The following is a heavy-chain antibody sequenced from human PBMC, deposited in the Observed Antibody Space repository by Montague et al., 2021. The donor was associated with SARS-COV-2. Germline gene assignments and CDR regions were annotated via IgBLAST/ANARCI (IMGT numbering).Heavy chain of an antibody. J-gene: IGHJ4*02. V-gene: IGHV4-4*07. CDR2: VSASGSA. CDR3: ARDVVAAPGTFDY. Sequence: SETLFLTCTVSGDSISYFYWSWIRQPAGKGLEWIGRVSASGSANYNPSLNSRVTMSVDTSKKQFSLRLSPVTAADTAVYYCARDVVAAPGTFDYWGQGTLVTVSS. CDR1: GDSISYFY. D-gene: IGHD6-13*01.